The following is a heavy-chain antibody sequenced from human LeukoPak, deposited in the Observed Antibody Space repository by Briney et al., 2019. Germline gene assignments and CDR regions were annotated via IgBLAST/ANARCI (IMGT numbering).Heavy chain of an antibody. CDR3: ARGASLRTYYYGSGSYWY. V-gene: IGHV4-34*01. CDR1: GGSFSGYY. Sequence: SETLSLTCAVYGGSFSGYYWSWIRQPPGKGLEWIGEINHSGSTNYNPSLKSRVTISVDTSKNQLSLKLSSVTAADTAVYYCARGASLRTYYYGSGSYWYWGQGTLVTVSS. CDR2: INHSGST. J-gene: IGHJ4*02. D-gene: IGHD3-10*01.